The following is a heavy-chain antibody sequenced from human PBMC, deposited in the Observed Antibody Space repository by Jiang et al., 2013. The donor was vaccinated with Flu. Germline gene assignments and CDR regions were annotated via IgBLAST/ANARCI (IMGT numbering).Heavy chain of an antibody. CDR3: ARGQDSGYYYFDY. V-gene: IGHV4-34*01. Sequence: LLKPSETLSLTCAVYGGSFSGYYWSWIRQPPGKGLEWIGEINHSGSTNYNPSLKSRVTISVDTSKNQFSLKLSSVTAADTAVYYCARGQDSGYYYFDYWGQGTLVTVSS. J-gene: IGHJ4*02. D-gene: IGHD3-22*01. CDR2: INHSGST. CDR1: GGSFSGYY.